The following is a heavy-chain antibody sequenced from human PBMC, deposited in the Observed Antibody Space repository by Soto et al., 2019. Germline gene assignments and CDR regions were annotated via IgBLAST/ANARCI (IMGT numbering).Heavy chain of an antibody. CDR2: INHSGST. CDR3: ARGYSGYDPFDY. Sequence: SETLSLTCAVYGESFSGYYWSWIRQPPGKGLEWIGEINHSGSTNYNPSLKSRVTISVDTSKNQFSLKLTSVTAADTAVYYCARGYSGYDPFDYRGQRTLVTGSA. J-gene: IGHJ4*02. CDR1: GESFSGYY. V-gene: IGHV4-34*01. D-gene: IGHD5-12*01.